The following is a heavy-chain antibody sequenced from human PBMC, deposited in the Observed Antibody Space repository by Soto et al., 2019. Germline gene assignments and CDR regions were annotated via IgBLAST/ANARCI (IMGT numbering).Heavy chain of an antibody. J-gene: IGHJ4*02. CDR3: AKRGVFSSYIYPPSGF. Sequence: PSETLSLTCTVSGASISSSDYHWGWIRQPPGKGLEWIGSIYYSGNTYYNPSLKSRVTMSVDTSKNQFSLKLNSVTAADTAVYYCAKRGVFSSYIYPPSGFWGGGTLVTVSS. CDR1: GASISSSDYH. CDR2: IYYSGNT. V-gene: IGHV4-39*01. D-gene: IGHD3-22*01.